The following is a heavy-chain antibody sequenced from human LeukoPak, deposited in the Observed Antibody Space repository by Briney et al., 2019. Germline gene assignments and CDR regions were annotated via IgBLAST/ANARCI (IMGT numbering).Heavy chain of an antibody. D-gene: IGHD6-13*01. Sequence: GGSLRLSCAASGFTFSTYGMSWVRQAPGKGLEWVSAISGSGGSTYYADSVKGRFTISRDNSKNTLYLQMNSLRAEDTAVYYCAKGDSSSWYGWFDPWGQGTLVTVSS. J-gene: IGHJ5*02. V-gene: IGHV3-23*01. CDR3: AKGDSSSWYGWFDP. CDR1: GFTFSTYG. CDR2: ISGSGGST.